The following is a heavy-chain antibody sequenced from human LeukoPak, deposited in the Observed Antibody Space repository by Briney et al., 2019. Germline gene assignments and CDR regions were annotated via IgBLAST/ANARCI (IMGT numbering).Heavy chain of an antibody. CDR3: ASSTPWIQLWYGRDY. J-gene: IGHJ4*02. CDR1: GGSFSGYY. CDR2: INHSGST. Sequence: SETLSLTRAVSGGSFSGYYWSWIRQPPGKGLEWIGEINHSGSTNYNPSLKSRVTISVDTSKNQFSLKLSSVTAADTAVYYCASSTPWIQLWYGRDYWGQGTLVTVSS. D-gene: IGHD5-18*01. V-gene: IGHV4-34*01.